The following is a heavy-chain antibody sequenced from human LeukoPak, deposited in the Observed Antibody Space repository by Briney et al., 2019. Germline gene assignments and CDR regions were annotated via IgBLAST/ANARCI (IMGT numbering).Heavy chain of an antibody. CDR2: ISAYNGNT. CDR1: GYTFTSYG. CDR3: ARDRRIVVAPDAFDI. V-gene: IGHV1-18*01. D-gene: IGHD3-22*01. J-gene: IGHJ3*02. Sequence: GASVKVSCKASGYTFTSYGISWVRQAPGQGVEWMGWISAYNGNTNYAQKLQGRGTMTTDTSTSTACMELRSLRSDDTAVYYCARDRRIVVAPDAFDIWGQGTMVTVSS.